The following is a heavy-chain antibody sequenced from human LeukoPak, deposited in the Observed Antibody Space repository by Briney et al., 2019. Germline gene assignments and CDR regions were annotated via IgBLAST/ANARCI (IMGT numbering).Heavy chain of an antibody. CDR1: GFTLSSHW. CDR3: AKWEIRGTAHQLDY. D-gene: IGHD1-7*01. CDR2: INQDASAR. J-gene: IGHJ4*02. V-gene: IGHV3-7*01. Sequence: PGGSLRLSCAASGFTLSSHWMTWVRQAPGKGLEWVANINQDASARYYADSVKGRFTISRDNAKNSVFLQMNSLRAEDTAVYYCAKWEIRGTAHQLDYWGQGALVTVSS.